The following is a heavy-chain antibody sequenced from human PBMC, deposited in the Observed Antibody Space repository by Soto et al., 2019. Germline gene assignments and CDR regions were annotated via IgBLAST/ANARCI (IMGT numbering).Heavy chain of an antibody. CDR1: GYSFAGYW. Sequence: GESLKISCTGSGYSFAGYWITWVRQKPGKGLEWMGRIDPSDSQTYYSPSFRGHVTISVTKSITTVFLQWSSLRASDTAMYYCARQIYDSDTGPNFQYFFDSWGQGTPVTVSS. D-gene: IGHD3-22*01. CDR2: IDPSDSQT. CDR3: ARQIYDSDTGPNFQYFFDS. J-gene: IGHJ4*02. V-gene: IGHV5-10-1*01.